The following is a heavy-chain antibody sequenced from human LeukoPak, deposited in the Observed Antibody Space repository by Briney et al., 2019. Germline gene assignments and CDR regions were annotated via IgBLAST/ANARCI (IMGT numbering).Heavy chain of an antibody. J-gene: IGHJ4*02. CDR1: GYGFSSYW. CDR2: FCPGDSDT. D-gene: IGHD3-16*01. CDR3: ARHATVGGSLRFDY. Sequence: GESLKISCKGSGYGFSSYWIGWVRQMPGKGLEYMGIFCPGDSDTRYSQSFQRQVTISADKSIPTAYLQWSSLKASDTAMYYCARHATVGGSLRFDYWGQGTLVSASS. V-gene: IGHV5-51*01.